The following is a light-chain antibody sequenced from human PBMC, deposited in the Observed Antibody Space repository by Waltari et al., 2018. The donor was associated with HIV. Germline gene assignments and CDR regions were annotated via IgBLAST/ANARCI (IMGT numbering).Light chain of an antibody. CDR2: GAS. J-gene: IGKJ4*01. CDR1: HTVDSNY. Sequence: EIVLTQSPGTLSLSPGERATLSCRASHTVDSNYLAWYQQKSGQAPRLLIYGASTRVTGIPDRFSGSGSETDSTLTISRLEPEDFAVYFCQQYGGSPFTFGRGTKVEI. CDR3: QQYGGSPFT. V-gene: IGKV3-20*01.